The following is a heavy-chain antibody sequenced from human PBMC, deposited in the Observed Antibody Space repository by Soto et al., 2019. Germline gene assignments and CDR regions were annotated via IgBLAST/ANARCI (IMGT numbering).Heavy chain of an antibody. CDR3: AKERWAAAGTPTLDY. V-gene: IGHV3-23*01. J-gene: IGHJ4*02. CDR1: GFTFSSYA. D-gene: IGHD6-13*01. CDR2: ISGGTSST. Sequence: EVQLLESGGGLVQPGGSLRLSCAASGFTFSSYAMSCFRQAPGKGLEWVSAISGGTSSTYYADSVKGRFTISRDNSKNTLYLQMNSLRAEDTAVYYCAKERWAAAGTPTLDYWGQGTLVTVSS.